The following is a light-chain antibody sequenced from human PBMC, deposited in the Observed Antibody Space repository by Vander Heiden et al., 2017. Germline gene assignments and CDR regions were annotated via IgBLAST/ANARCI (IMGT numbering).Light chain of an antibody. J-gene: IGKJ2*02. Sequence: VLSHSPLSLRVNGGEPDSKSGRSSQSRLHRNGYNYLDWYLQKPGQSPQLLIYVGSNRASGVPDRFSGSGSGTDFTLKISRVEAEDVGVYYCMQALQTPWTFGQGTKLEIK. CDR2: VGS. CDR1: QSRLHRNGYNY. V-gene: IGKV2-28*01. CDR3: MQALQTPWT.